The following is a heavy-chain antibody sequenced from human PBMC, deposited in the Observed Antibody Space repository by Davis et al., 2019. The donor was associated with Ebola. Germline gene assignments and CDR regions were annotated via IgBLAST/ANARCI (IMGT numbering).Heavy chain of an antibody. CDR3: ARGFYGRGAFDI. Sequence: GGSLRLSCAASGFTFSNYGMSWVRQAPGKGLEWVSALSGSGGRTNYADSVKGRFTIARDNSKNTLYLQMNSLRAEDTAVYYCARGFYGRGAFDIWGQGTMVTVSS. D-gene: IGHD3-10*01. V-gene: IGHV3-23*01. CDR2: LSGSGGRT. CDR1: GFTFSNYG. J-gene: IGHJ3*02.